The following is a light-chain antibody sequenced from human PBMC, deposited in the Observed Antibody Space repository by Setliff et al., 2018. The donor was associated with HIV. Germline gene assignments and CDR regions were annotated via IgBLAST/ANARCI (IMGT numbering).Light chain of an antibody. Sequence: QSALTQPASVSGSPGQSITISCTGTSSDVGGYNYVSWYQQHPGRAPKLMIYDVNKRPSGVSNRFSGSKSGNTAPLTISGVQAEDEADYYCSSYTSSSTYVFGTGTKVTVL. J-gene: IGLJ1*01. CDR2: DVN. V-gene: IGLV2-14*03. CDR1: SSDVGGYNY. CDR3: SSYTSSSTYV.